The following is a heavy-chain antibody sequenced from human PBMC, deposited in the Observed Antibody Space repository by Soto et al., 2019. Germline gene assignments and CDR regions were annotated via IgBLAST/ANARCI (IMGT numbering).Heavy chain of an antibody. Sequence: ASVKVSCKASGYTFPSYGIIWVRQATGQGLEWMGRIIPYIGKANYAQKFQGRVTITADKSTSTAYMELSSLRSEDTAVYYCARTHYSSGWRDYWGQGTLVTVSS. CDR1: GYTFPSYG. D-gene: IGHD6-19*01. CDR3: ARTHYSSGWRDY. V-gene: IGHV1-69*04. CDR2: IIPYIGKA. J-gene: IGHJ4*02.